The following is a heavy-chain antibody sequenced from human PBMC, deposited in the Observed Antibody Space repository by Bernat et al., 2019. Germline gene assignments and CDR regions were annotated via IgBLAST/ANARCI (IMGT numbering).Heavy chain of an antibody. CDR2: IYYSGST. Sequence: QVQLQESGPGLVKPSQTLSLTCTVSGGFISSGGYYWSWIRQHPGKGLEWIGYIYYSGSTYYNPSLKSRVTISVDTSKNQFSLKLSSVTAADTAVYYCARERPEDPALDYWGQGTLVTVSS. J-gene: IGHJ4*02. D-gene: IGHD6-25*01. V-gene: IGHV4-31*03. CDR1: GGFISSGGYY. CDR3: ARERPEDPALDY.